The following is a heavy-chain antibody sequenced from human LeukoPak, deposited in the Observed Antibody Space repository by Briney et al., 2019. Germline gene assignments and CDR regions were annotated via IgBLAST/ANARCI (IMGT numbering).Heavy chain of an antibody. CDR2: INHGGNT. Sequence: SETLSLTCAVYDGSFSASYWNWIRQPPGKGLEWIGEINHGGNTNYNPSLKSRVTISVDTSKNHFSLKLSSLTAADTAVYYCATAARPGYYFDYWGQGTLVTVSS. V-gene: IGHV4-34*01. J-gene: IGHJ4*02. CDR3: ATAARPGYYFDY. CDR1: DGSFSASY. D-gene: IGHD6-6*01.